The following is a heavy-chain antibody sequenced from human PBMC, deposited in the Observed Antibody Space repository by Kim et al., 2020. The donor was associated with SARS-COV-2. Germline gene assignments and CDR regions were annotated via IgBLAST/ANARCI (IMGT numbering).Heavy chain of an antibody. Sequence: RVTISVDTSKNQFSLKLSSVTAADTAVYYCARGRGYCSGGSCYAEGFFDYWGQGTLVTVSS. V-gene: IGHV4-34*01. CDR3: ARGRGYCSGGSCYAEGFFDY. J-gene: IGHJ4*02. D-gene: IGHD2-15*01.